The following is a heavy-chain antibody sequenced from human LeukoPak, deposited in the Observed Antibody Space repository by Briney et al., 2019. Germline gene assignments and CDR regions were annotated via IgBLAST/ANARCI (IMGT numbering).Heavy chain of an antibody. CDR1: GGTFSSYT. V-gene: IGHV1-69*04. CDR3: AREGTQVTMVRGVIGI. J-gene: IGHJ3*02. Sequence: SVKVSCKASGGTFSSYTTSWVRQAPGQGLESMRRIIPILGIANYAQKFQGRVTITADKSTSTAYMELSSLRSEDTAVYYCAREGTQVTMVRGVIGIWGQGTMVTVSS. D-gene: IGHD3-10*01. CDR2: IIPILGIA.